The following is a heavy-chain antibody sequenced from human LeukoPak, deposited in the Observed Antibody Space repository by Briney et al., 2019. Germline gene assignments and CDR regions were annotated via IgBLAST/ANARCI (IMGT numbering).Heavy chain of an antibody. J-gene: IGHJ4*02. CDR2: ISYDGSNK. CDR1: GFTFSSYA. V-gene: IGHV3-30-3*01. CDR3: ARGAHDFWSGYYTGSFDY. Sequence: PGGSLRLSCAASGFTFSSYAMHWVRQAPGKGLEWVAVISYDGSNKYYADSVKGRFTISRDNAKNSLYLQMNSLRAEDTAVYYCARGAHDFWSGYYTGSFDYWGQGTLVTVSS. D-gene: IGHD3-3*01.